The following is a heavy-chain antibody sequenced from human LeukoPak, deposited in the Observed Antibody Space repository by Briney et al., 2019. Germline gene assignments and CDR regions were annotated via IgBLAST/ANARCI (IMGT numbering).Heavy chain of an antibody. Sequence: GGSLRLSCAASGFTFRSYAMSWVRQAPGKGLEWVSAISGSGGSTYYADSVKGRFTISRDNSKNTLYLQMNSLRAEDTAVYYCAKFLPTHIVVANYYFDYWGQGTLVTVSS. D-gene: IGHD2-21*01. CDR1: GFTFRSYA. V-gene: IGHV3-23*01. CDR2: ISGSGGST. J-gene: IGHJ4*02. CDR3: AKFLPTHIVVANYYFDY.